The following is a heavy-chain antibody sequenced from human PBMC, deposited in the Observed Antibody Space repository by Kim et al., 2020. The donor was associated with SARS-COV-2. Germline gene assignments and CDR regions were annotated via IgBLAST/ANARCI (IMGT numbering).Heavy chain of an antibody. V-gene: IGHV5-51*01. J-gene: IGHJ3*02. CDR1: GYSFTSYW. Sequence: GESLKISFKGSGYSFTSYWIGWVRQMPGKGLEWMGIIYPGDSDTRYSPSFQGQVTISADKSISTAYLQWSSLKASDTAMYYCARPPINYYDSSGYYGGIWGQGTMVTVSS. CDR2: IYPGDSDT. D-gene: IGHD3-22*01. CDR3: ARPPINYYDSSGYYGGI.